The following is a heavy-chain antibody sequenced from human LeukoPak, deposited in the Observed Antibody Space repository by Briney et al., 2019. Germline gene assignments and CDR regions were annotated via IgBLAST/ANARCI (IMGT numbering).Heavy chain of an antibody. J-gene: IGHJ6*03. Sequence: PSENLSLTCTVSGASITSGSYYWSWIRQPPGKGLEWIGYIYYSGSTNYNPSLKSRVTISVDTSKNQFSLKLSSVTAADTAVYYCARGYYDILTGYYSLSYYMDVWGKGTTVTISS. V-gene: IGHV4-61*01. D-gene: IGHD3-9*01. CDR2: IYYSGST. CDR3: ARGYYDILTGYYSLSYYMDV. CDR1: GASITSGSYY.